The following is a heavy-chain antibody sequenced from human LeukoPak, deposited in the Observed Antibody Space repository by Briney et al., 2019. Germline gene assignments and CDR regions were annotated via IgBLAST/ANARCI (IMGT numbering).Heavy chain of an antibody. V-gene: IGHV5-51*01. D-gene: IGHD1-7*01. J-gene: IGHJ4*02. CDR1: GYRFTSYW. Sequence: GESLQISCRGSGYRFTSYWMGWVRQMPGKGLEWMGIIYPGDSDTRYSPSFQGQVTVSADKSISTAYLQWSSLKASDTVMYYCARLWITGTPPDYWGQGTLVTVSS. CDR2: IYPGDSDT. CDR3: ARLWITGTPPDY.